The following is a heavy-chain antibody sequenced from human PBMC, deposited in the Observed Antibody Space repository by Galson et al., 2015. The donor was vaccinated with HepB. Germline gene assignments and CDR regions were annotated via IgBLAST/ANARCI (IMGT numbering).Heavy chain of an antibody. CDR3: TTDRRRHYYDSSGYYFTQDFDY. CDR1: GFTFSSYA. D-gene: IGHD3-22*01. J-gene: IGHJ4*02. CDR2: IKSKTDGGTT. Sequence: SLRLSCAASGFTFSSYAMSWARQAPGKGLEWVGRIKSKTDGGTTDYAAPVKGRFTISRDDSKNTLYLQMNSLKTEDTAVYYCTTDRRRHYYDSSGYYFTQDFDYWGQGTLVTVSS. V-gene: IGHV3-15*01.